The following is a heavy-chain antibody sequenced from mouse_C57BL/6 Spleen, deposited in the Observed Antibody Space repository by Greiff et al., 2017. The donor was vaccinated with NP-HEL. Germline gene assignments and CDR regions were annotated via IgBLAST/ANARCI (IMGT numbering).Heavy chain of an antibody. V-gene: IGHV1-50*01. CDR1: GYTFTSYW. D-gene: IGHD1-1*01. CDR2: IDPSDSYT. J-gene: IGHJ3*01. CDR3: ARSYYYGSSYGPFAY. Sequence: VQLQQPGAELVKPGASVKLSCKASGYTFTSYWMQWVKQRPGQGLEWIGEIDPSDSYTNYNQKVKGKATLTVETSSSTAYMQLSSLTSVDSAVYYCARSYYYGSSYGPFAYWGQGTLVTVSA.